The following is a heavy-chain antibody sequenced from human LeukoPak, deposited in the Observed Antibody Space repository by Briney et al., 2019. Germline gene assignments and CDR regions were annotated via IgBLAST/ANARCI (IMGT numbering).Heavy chain of an antibody. J-gene: IGHJ4*02. V-gene: IGHV3-66*01. D-gene: IGHD1-7*01. CDR1: GFTVTSNY. CDR2: VYGGDST. Sequence: GGSLRRSCAASGFTVTSNYMTWVRQAPGKGLEWVSVVYGGDSTYYPDQARGRMSYSRDSSKNTLYLQIDNLRAVDTAVYYCARGPYNWNFPRGVLDYWGQVTLDTVSS. CDR3: ARGPYNWNFPRGVLDY.